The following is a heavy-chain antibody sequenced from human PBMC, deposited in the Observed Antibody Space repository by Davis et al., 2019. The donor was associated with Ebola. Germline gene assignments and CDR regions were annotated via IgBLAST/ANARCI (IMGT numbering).Heavy chain of an antibody. CDR2: ISSSGSTI. V-gene: IGHV3-11*01. D-gene: IGHD3-22*01. Sequence: GESLKISCAASGFTFSDYYMSWIRQAPGKGLEWVSYISSSGSTIYYADSVKGRFTISRDNAKNSLYLQMNSLRAEDTAVYYCARDALAFYDSSGYYESLLYYYGMDVWGKGTSVTVSS. J-gene: IGHJ6*04. CDR1: GFTFSDYY. CDR3: ARDALAFYDSSGYYESLLYYYGMDV.